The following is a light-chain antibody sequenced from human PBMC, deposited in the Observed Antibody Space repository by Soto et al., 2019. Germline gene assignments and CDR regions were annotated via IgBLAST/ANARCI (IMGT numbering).Light chain of an antibody. CDR1: QGIRHY. CDR3: QKYNFAPWT. V-gene: IGKV1-27*01. Sequence: DIQMTQSPSSLSASVGARVTITCRASQGIRHYLAWYQQKQGKVPKLLIHSASTLQSGVQSRFSGSGYGTDFTLTISSLQPEDVATYYCQKYNFAPWTFGQGTKVEIK. J-gene: IGKJ1*01. CDR2: SAS.